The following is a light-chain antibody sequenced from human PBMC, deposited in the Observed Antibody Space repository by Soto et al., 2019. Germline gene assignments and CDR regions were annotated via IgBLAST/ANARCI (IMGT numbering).Light chain of an antibody. V-gene: IGKV3-11*01. CDR2: DAS. CDR3: QQRSDWPST. J-gene: IGKJ4*01. Sequence: EIVLTQSPATLSLSPGDRATLSCRASQSVGSYLGWYQQRPGQAPRLLIYDASNRATGIPARFSGSGSGTDVTLTISSLEPEDFAVYDCQQRSDWPSTVGGGTKVEIK. CDR1: QSVGSY.